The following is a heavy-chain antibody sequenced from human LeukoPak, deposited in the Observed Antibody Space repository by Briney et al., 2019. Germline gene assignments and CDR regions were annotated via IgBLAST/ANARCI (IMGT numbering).Heavy chain of an antibody. V-gene: IGHV3-7*01. CDR3: AKHYDFWSGYGSNWFDP. J-gene: IGHJ5*02. CDR2: IKQDGSEK. D-gene: IGHD3-3*01. CDR1: GFTFSSYW. Sequence: GGSLRLSCAASGFTFSSYWMSWVRQAPGKGLEWVANIKQDGSEKYYVDSVKGRFTISRDSAKNSLDLQMNSLRVEDTAVYYCAKHYDFWSGYGSNWFDPWGQGTLVTVSS.